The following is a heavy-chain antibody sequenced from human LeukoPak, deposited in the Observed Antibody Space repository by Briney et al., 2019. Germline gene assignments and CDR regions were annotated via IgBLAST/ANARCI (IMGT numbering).Heavy chain of an antibody. CDR1: GFTFSSYG. CDR3: AKDALWFGESLGAFDI. CDR2: IRYDGSNK. J-gene: IGHJ3*02. D-gene: IGHD3-10*01. V-gene: IGHV3-30*02. Sequence: TGGSLRLSCAASGFTFSSYGMHWVRQAPGKGLEWVAFIRYDGSNKYYADSVKGRFTISRDNSKNTLYLQMNSLRAEDTAVYYCAKDALWFGESLGAFDIWGQGTMVTVSS.